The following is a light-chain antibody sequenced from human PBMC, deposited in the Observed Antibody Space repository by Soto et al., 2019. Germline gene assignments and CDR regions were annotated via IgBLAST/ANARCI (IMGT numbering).Light chain of an antibody. J-gene: IGLJ1*01. Sequence: QSVLTQPASVSGSPGQSITISCTGTSSDVGSYNLVSWYQQHPGKAPKLMIYEGSKRPSGVSNRFSGSKSGNTASLTVSGLQAEDEADYYCSSYAGGSNVFGTGTKLTVL. CDR1: SSDVGSYNL. CDR2: EGS. V-gene: IGLV2-14*02. CDR3: SSYAGGSNV.